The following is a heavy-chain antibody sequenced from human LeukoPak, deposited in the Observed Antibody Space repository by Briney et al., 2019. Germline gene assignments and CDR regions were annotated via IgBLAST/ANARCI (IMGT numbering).Heavy chain of an antibody. CDR2: INHSGST. V-gene: IGHV4-34*01. J-gene: IGHJ6*03. D-gene: IGHD2-15*01. CDR3: ARGRRIGRYYYYYYMDV. CDR1: GGSFSGYY. Sequence: PSETLSLTCAVYGGSFSGYYWSWIRQPPGKGLEWIGEINHSGSTNYNPSLKSRVTISVDTSKNQFSLKLSSVTAADTAVYYCARGRRIGRYYYYYYMDVWGIGTTVTVSS.